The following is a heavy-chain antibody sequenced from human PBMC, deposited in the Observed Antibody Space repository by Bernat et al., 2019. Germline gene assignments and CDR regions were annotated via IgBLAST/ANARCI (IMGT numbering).Heavy chain of an antibody. Sequence: QLQLQESGPGLVKPSETLSLTCTVSGGSISSSSYYWGWIRQPPGKGLEWIGSIYYSGTTYYNPSLKSRVTISVDTSKNQFSLKLSSVTAADTAVYYCARQAGYYYGSGTYYNGNFDYSGQGTLVTVSS. CDR2: IYYSGTT. D-gene: IGHD3-10*01. J-gene: IGHJ4*02. V-gene: IGHV4-39*01. CDR1: GGSISSSSYY. CDR3: ARQAGYYYGSGTYYNGNFDY.